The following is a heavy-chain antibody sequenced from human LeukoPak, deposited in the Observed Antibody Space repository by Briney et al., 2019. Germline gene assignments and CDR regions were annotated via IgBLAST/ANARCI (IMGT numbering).Heavy chain of an antibody. Sequence: GGSLKLSCVASGFSFSDSAIHWVRQAAGKGLEWVGRIRSEPKNFATAYAASVRGRFTISRDDSKNTAYLKMDGLKNEDTAVYFCFSSNSTPGGNWFDPWGQGTLVTVSS. CDR2: IRSEPKNFAT. CDR3: FSSNSTPGGNWFDP. CDR1: GFSFSDSA. J-gene: IGHJ5*02. V-gene: IGHV3-73*01. D-gene: IGHD4-11*01.